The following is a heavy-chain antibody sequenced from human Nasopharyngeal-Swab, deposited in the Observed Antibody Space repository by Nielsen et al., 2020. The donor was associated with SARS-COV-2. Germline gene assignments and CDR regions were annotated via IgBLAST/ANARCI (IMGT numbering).Heavy chain of an antibody. CDR3: GTVFEI. J-gene: IGHJ3*02. CDR2: IANDGSGT. CDR1: GFSLNINW. D-gene: IGHD4-17*01. Sequence: GESLKISCVASGFSLNINWMHWVRQVPGKGLMWVARIANDGSGTSYADSVRGRFTISRDDTKNTGYLQMNSLIAEDTAVYYCGTVFEIWGQGTMVTVSS. V-gene: IGHV3-74*01.